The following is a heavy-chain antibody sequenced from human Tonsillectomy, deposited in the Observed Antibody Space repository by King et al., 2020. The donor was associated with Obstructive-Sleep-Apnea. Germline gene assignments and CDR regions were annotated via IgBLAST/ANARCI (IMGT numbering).Heavy chain of an antibody. CDR1: GYSFTSYW. CDR3: ARHGPVKQWLPDYFDY. Sequence: VQLVESGAEVKKPGESLKISCKGSGYSFTSYWIGWVRQMPGKGLEWMGIIYPGDSDTRYSPSFQGQVTISAAKAIITAYLQWSSLKASDTAMYYCARHGPVKQWLPDYFDYWGQGTLVTVSS. J-gene: IGHJ4*02. V-gene: IGHV5-51*01. CDR2: IYPGDSDT. D-gene: IGHD6-19*01.